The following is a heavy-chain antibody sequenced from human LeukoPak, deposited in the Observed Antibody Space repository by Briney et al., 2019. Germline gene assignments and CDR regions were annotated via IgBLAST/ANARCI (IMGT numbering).Heavy chain of an antibody. J-gene: IGHJ6*02. CDR1: GYTFTSYG. CDR2: IYAYNGSS. CDR3: ARDKLTRGYSYGYPYYYYGMDV. D-gene: IGHD5-18*01. Sequence: VASVKDSCMSSGYTFTSYGISWVRQAPGQGLEWVGWIYAYNGSSNYAQKLQGRVTMTTDTSTSTAYMELRSLRSDDTAVYYCARDKLTRGYSYGYPYYYYGMDVWGQGTTVTVSS. V-gene: IGHV1-18*01.